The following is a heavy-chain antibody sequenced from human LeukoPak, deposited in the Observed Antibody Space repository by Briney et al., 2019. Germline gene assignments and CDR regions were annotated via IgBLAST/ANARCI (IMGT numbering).Heavy chain of an antibody. D-gene: IGHD3-9*01. CDR3: AKDQRDNILTTYPYIFRDY. CDR1: EFTFNTYA. CDR2: ISGSGGNT. V-gene: IGHV3-23*01. J-gene: IGHJ4*02. Sequence: GGSLRLSCAASEFTFNTYAMSWVRQAPGKGLEWVSSISGSGGNTYYADSVKGRFTISRDNSKNTLYLQMNSLRAEDTAVYYCAKDQRDNILTTYPYIFRDYWGQGTLVTVSS.